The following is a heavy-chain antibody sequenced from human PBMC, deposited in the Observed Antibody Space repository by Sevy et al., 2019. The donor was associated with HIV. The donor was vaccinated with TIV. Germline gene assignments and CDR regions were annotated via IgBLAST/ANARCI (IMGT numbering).Heavy chain of an antibody. CDR2: ILNSGGGT. CDR3: TKGDEGNAWYLGY. Sequence: GGSLRLSCAASGFTFSSYGMSWVRQAPGKGLQWVSSILNSGGGTTYADSVMGRFTISRDNSKNMLYLQMNSLRAEDSAVYYCTKGDEGNAWYLGYWGQGTLVTVSS. J-gene: IGHJ4*02. CDR1: GFTFSSYG. V-gene: IGHV3-23*01.